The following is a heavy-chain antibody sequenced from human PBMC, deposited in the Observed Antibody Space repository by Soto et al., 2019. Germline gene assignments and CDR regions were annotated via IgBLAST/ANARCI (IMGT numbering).Heavy chain of an antibody. V-gene: IGHV4-30-4*01. Sequence: SETLSLTCTVFGGSINSGDYNWGWIRPSPGKGLEWIGAIYYSGSTYYNASLESRSRISVDTSKNQFSLRVNSVTAADTAVYYCARDDRVPSDGAMDVWGQGTTVTVSS. CDR3: ARDDRVPSDGAMDV. J-gene: IGHJ6*02. D-gene: IGHD3-10*02. CDR2: IYYSGST. CDR1: GGSINSGDYN.